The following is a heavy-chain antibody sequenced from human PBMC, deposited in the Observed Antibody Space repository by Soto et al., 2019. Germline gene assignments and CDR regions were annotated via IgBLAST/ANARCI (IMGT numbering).Heavy chain of an antibody. CDR1: GYTFTSYA. CDR3: ARMYYYASSGSYFPRYFDY. J-gene: IGHJ4*02. CDR2: INAGNGNT. D-gene: IGHD3-22*01. V-gene: IGHV1-3*01. Sequence: ASVKVSCKASGYTFTSYAMHWVRQAPGQRLEWMGWINAGNGNTKYSQKFQGRVTITRDTSASTAYMELSSLRSEDTAVYYCARMYYYASSGSYFPRYFDYWGQGTLVTVSS.